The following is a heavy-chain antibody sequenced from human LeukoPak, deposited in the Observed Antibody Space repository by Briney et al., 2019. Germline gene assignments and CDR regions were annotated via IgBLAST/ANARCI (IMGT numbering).Heavy chain of an antibody. J-gene: IGHJ1*01. CDR3: ARAQRAVPAARAFQH. V-gene: IGHV4-34*01. CDR1: GGSFSGYY. CDR2: INHSGST. D-gene: IGHD2-2*01. Sequence: SETLSLTCAVYGGSFSGYYWSWIRQPPGKGLEWLGEINHSGSTNYNPSLKSRVTISVDTSKNQFSLKLSSVTAADTAVYYCARAQRAVPAARAFQHWGQGTLVTVSS.